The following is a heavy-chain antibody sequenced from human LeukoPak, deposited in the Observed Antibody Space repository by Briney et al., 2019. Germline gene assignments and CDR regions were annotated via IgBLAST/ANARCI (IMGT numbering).Heavy chain of an antibody. J-gene: IGHJ6*03. CDR3: TRGSDSYYYYSMDV. CDR2: IIPILRTP. Sequence: ASLKVSCKASGYTFSNYAINWVRQAPGQGLEWMGGIIPILRTPSYAEKFQGRVTITTDESTSTAHMELSGLTSEDSAVYYCTRGSDSYYYYSMDVWGRGTTVIVSS. CDR1: GYTFSNYA. V-gene: IGHV1-69*05.